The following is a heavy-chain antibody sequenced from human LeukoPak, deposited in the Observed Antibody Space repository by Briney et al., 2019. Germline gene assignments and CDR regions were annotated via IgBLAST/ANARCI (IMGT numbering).Heavy chain of an antibody. D-gene: IGHD6-13*01. J-gene: IGHJ6*03. Sequence: GGSLRLSCAASGFTFSSYAMSWVRQAPGKGLEWVSAISGSGGSTYYADSVKGRFTISRDNSKNTLYLQMNSLRAEDTAVYYCAKIGHSSSWLKAYYYYMDVWGKGTTVTVSS. CDR3: AKIGHSSSWLKAYYYYMDV. V-gene: IGHV3-23*01. CDR2: ISGSGGST. CDR1: GFTFSSYA.